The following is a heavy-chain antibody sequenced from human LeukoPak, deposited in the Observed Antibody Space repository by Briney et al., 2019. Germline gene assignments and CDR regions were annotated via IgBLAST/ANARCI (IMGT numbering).Heavy chain of an antibody. V-gene: IGHV4-59*01. Sequence: SETLSLTCTVPGGSISSYYWSWIRQPPGKGLEWIGYIYYSGSTNYNPSLKSRVTISVDTSRNQFSLKLSSVTAADTAVYYCAREENPQGGGSYFSRYFDLWGRGTLVTVSS. J-gene: IGHJ2*01. CDR2: IYYSGST. CDR1: GGSISSYY. CDR3: AREENPQGGGSYFSRYFDL. D-gene: IGHD1-26*01.